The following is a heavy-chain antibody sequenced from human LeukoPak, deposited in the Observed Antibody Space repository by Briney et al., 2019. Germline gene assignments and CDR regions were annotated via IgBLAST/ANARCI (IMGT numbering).Heavy chain of an antibody. V-gene: IGHV3-11*06. CDR2: ISRSSSDT. CDR1: GFTLSDHY. Sequence: GGSLRLSCAASGFTLSDHYMSWIRQAPGKGLEWVSYISRSSSDTNYADSVKGRFTISRDNAKNSLYLQMNSLRAEDTAMYYCARDRGYFDNWGQGTLVTVSS. CDR3: ARDRGYFDN. J-gene: IGHJ4*02.